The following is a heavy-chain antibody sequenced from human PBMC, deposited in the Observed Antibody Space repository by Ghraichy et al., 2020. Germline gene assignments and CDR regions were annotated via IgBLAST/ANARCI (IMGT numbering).Heavy chain of an antibody. D-gene: IGHD3-3*01. V-gene: IGHV1-46*01. Sequence: ASVKVSCKASGYTFTSYYMHWVRQAPGQGLEWMGIINPSGGSTSYAQKFQGRVTMTRDTSTSTVYMELSSLRSEDTAVYYCARAGAAAIEPILEWLLPPISEDPSRLGKPQYYFDDWGQGTLVTVSS. J-gene: IGHJ4*02. CDR3: ARAGAAAIEPILEWLLPPISEDPSRLGKPQYYFDD. CDR2: INPSGGST. CDR1: GYTFTSYY.